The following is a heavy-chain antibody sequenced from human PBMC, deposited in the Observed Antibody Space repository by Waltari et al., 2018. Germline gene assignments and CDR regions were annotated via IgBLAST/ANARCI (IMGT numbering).Heavy chain of an antibody. D-gene: IGHD3-22*01. CDR3: ARPPFNVWLSAFDI. V-gene: IGHV4-39*01. CDR2: IYYSGST. J-gene: IGHJ3*02. Sequence: QLQLQESGPGLVKPSETLSLTCTVSGGSISSSSYYWGWIRQPPGKGLEWIGSIYYSGSTYYNPSLKSRVTISVDTSKNQFSLKLRPVTAADTAVYYCARPPFNVWLSAFDIWGQGTMVTVSS. CDR1: GGSISSSSYY.